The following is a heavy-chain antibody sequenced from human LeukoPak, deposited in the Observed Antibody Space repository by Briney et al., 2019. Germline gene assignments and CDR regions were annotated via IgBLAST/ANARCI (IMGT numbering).Heavy chain of an antibody. Sequence: GASVKVSCKASGGTFSSYAISWVRQAPGQGLEWMGRIIPIFGTANYAQKFQGRVTITTDESTSTAYMELSSLRSEDTAVYYCARGPYDSPLDRGQGTLVTVSS. D-gene: IGHD3-22*01. V-gene: IGHV1-69*05. CDR2: IIPIFGTA. J-gene: IGHJ4*02. CDR1: GGTFSSYA. CDR3: ARGPYDSPLD.